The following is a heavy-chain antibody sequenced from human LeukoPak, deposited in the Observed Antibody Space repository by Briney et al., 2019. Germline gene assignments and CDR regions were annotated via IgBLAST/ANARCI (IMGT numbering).Heavy chain of an antibody. V-gene: IGHV3-23*01. CDR1: GFTFSSYA. CDR2: ITESASGT. CDR3: AKGDGYGVY. D-gene: IGHD5-24*01. J-gene: IGHJ4*02. Sequence: PGGSLRLSCAASGFTFSSYAMKWVRQAPGKGLEWVSAITESASGTFYADSVKGRFTISRDSSKNTLYLQMNSLRAEDTAVYYCAKGDGYGVYWGQGTLVTVSS.